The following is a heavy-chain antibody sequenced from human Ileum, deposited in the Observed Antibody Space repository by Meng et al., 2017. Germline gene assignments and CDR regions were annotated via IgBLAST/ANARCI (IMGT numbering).Heavy chain of an antibody. J-gene: IGHJ4*02. CDR1: GDSVSSDTGA. D-gene: IGHD7-27*01. CDR3: AGKDWGEGLDF. CDR2: TYYRSRWYN. V-gene: IGHV6-1*01. Sequence: HVQLQQSGPGLVKPSQTLSLTCAISGDSVSSDTGAWNWIRQSPSRGLEWLGRTYYRSRWYNNYAVSAKSRITINPDTSKNQFSLQLNSVTPDDTAVYYCAGKDWGEGLDFWDQGTLVTVSS.